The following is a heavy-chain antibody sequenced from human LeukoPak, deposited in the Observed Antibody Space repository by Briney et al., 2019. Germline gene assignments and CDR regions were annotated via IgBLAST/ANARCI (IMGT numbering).Heavy chain of an antibody. V-gene: IGHV3-23*01. J-gene: IGHJ4*02. Sequence: GGSLRLSCAASGFTFSDYAMNWVRQAPGKGLEWLSSISNSGTNIYYADSVKGRFTISRDNSKKTLYLQMNTLRAEDTAVYYCATGYSSGWYGRLDYWGQGTLVTVSS. CDR2: ISNSGTNI. CDR3: ATGYSSGWYGRLDY. CDR1: GFTFSDYA. D-gene: IGHD6-19*01.